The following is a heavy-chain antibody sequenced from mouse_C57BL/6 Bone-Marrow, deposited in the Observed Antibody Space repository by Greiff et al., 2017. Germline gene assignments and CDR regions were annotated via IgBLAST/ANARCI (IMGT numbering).Heavy chain of an antibody. J-gene: IGHJ2*01. CDR1: GYTFTDYY. Sequence: EVQLQQSGPVLVKPGASVKMSCKASGYTFTDYYMNWVKQSHGKSLEWIGVINPYNGGTSYNQKFKGKATLTVDKSSSTAYMELNSLTSEDSAVYYCAPRANWDGRYFDYWGQGTTLTVSS. D-gene: IGHD4-1*01. V-gene: IGHV1-19*01. CDR3: APRANWDGRYFDY. CDR2: INPYNGGT.